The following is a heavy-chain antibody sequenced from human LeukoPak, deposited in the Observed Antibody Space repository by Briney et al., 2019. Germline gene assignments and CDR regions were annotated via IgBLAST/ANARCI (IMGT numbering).Heavy chain of an antibody. D-gene: IGHD6-6*01. V-gene: IGHV3-33*01. J-gene: IGHJ4*02. CDR1: GFTITSYG. CDR2: IWNDGSFK. Sequence: GGSLRLSCAASGFTITSYGMHWARQAPGKGLEWVANIWNDGSFKYYVDSVKGRFTFSRDNSKNTVYLQMDSLRAEDTAVYYCARSRGGRSSGVGDYFDDWGQGTLVSVSS. CDR3: ARSRGGRSSGVGDYFDD.